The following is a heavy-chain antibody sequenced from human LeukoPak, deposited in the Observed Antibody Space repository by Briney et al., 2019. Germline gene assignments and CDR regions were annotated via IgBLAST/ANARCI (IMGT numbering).Heavy chain of an antibody. J-gene: IGHJ4*02. V-gene: IGHV3-64*02. CDR3: ARGSSREALGY. CDR2: ISSSGSST. D-gene: IGHD6-13*01. CDR1: GFTFNTYD. Sequence: GGSLRLSCAASGFTFNTYDMSWVRQAPGKGLEYVSAISSSGSSTYYADSVKGRFTISRDNSKNTLYLQMGSLRAEDMSVYYCARGSSREALGYWGQGTLVTVSS.